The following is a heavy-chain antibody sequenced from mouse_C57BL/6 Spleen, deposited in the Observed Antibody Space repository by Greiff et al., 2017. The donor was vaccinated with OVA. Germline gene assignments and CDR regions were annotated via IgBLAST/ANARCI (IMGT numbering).Heavy chain of an antibody. D-gene: IGHD1-1*01. J-gene: IGHJ1*03. CDR3: ARDYYGSSYDWYFDV. V-gene: IGHV1-52*01. CDR1: GYTFTSYW. CDR2: IDPSDSET. Sequence: QVQLQQPGAELVRPGSSLKLSCKASGYTFTSYWMHWVKQRPIQGLEWIGNIDPSDSETHYNQKFKDKATLTVDKSSSTAYMQLSSLTSEDSAVYYCARDYYGSSYDWYFDVWGTGTTVTVSS.